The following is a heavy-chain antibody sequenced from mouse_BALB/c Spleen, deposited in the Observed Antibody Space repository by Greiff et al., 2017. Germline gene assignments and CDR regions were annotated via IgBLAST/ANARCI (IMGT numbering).Heavy chain of an antibody. V-gene: IGHV1-80*01. CDR1: GYAFSSYW. CDR3: ALYDYGAY. D-gene: IGHD2-4*01. CDR2: IYPGDGDT. J-gene: IGHJ3*01. Sequence: VQLKESGAELVRPGSSVKISCKASGYAFSSYWMNWVKQRPGQGLEWIGQIYPGDGDTNYNGKFKGKATLTADKSSSTAYMQLSSLTSEDSAVYFCALYDYGAYWGQGTLVTVSA.